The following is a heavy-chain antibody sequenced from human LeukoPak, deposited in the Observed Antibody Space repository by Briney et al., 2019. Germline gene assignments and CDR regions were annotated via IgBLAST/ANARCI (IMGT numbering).Heavy chain of an antibody. J-gene: IGHJ4*02. D-gene: IGHD3/OR15-3a*01. CDR2: LYYSGTT. CDR1: GGSINSSSYY. CDR3: ARMTVFGLDDGFDC. Sequence: SETLSLTCTVSGGSINSSSYYWGWLRQPPGKGLEWIGSLYYSGTTYYNPSLKSRVTISVDTSTNQLSLKPSSVTAADKAVFCCARMTVFGLDDGFDCWGQGVLVTVSS. V-gene: IGHV4-39*01.